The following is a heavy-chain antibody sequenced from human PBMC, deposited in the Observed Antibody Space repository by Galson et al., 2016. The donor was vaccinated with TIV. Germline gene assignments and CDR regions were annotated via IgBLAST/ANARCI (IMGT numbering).Heavy chain of an antibody. J-gene: IGHJ4*02. CDR1: GFTFTTYW. CDR3: ARHSYDYYDNTGPTGGFDY. Sequence: QSGAEVKKTGESLKISCKGSGFTFTTYWIAWVRQMPGKGLEWMGIIYGGDSDTRYSPSFQGQVTMSADKFLSPAYLQWNSLQASDTAIYYCARHSYDYYDNTGPTGGFDYWGQGTLVTVSS. D-gene: IGHD3-22*01. CDR2: IYGGDSDT. V-gene: IGHV5-51*01.